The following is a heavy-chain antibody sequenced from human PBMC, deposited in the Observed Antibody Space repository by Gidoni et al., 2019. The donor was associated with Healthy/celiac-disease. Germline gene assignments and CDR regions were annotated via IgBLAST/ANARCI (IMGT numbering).Heavy chain of an antibody. CDR1: GGSFSVYY. J-gene: IGHJ4*02. D-gene: IGHD6-13*01. CDR2: INHSGST. CDR3: ARAASSS. Sequence: QVQLHQLGAGLFKPSYTLSLTCAVYGGSFSVYYWSWIRQPPGKGLEWIGEINHSGSTNYNPSIKSRVTISVDTSKNQFSLKLSSVTAADTAVYYCARAASSSWGQGTLVTVSS. V-gene: IGHV4-34*01.